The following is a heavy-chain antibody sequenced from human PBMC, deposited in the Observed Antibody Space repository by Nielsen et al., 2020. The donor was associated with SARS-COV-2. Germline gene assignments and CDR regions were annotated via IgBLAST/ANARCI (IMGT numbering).Heavy chain of an antibody. CDR2: IIPIFGTA. D-gene: IGHD3-9*01. Sequence: SVKVSCKASGGTFSSYAISWVRQAPGQGLEWMGGIIPIFGTANYAQKFQGRVTITADESTSTAYMELSSLRSEDTAVYYCARNGYDILTGYVMWGQGTLVTVSS. J-gene: IGHJ4*02. CDR1: GGTFSSYA. V-gene: IGHV1-69*13. CDR3: ARNGYDILTGYVM.